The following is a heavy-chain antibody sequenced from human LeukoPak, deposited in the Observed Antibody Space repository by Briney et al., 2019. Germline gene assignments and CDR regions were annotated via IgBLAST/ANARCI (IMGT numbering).Heavy chain of an antibody. J-gene: IGHJ4*02. D-gene: IGHD3-16*01. CDR3: ARDQGEGEYYFDY. Sequence: SETLSLTCAVSGGSISSSNWWSWVRQPPGKGLEWIGEIYHSGSTNYNPSLKSRVTISVDKSKNQFSLKLSSVTAADTAVYYCARDQGEGEYYFDYWGQGTLVTVSS. CDR2: IYHSGST. V-gene: IGHV4-4*02. CDR1: GGSISSSNW.